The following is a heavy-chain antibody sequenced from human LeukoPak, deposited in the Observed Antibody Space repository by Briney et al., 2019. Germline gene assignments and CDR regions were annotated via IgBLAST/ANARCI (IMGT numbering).Heavy chain of an antibody. V-gene: IGHV4-61*02. CDR1: GGSISSGSYY. CDR2: IYTSGST. D-gene: IGHD6-19*01. Sequence: KPSQTLSLTCTVSGGSISSGSYYWSWIRQPAGKGLEWIGRIYTSGSTNYNPSLKSRVTISVDTSKNQFSLKLSSVTAADTAVYYCARDQKYSSGWYYYYMDVWGKGTTVTISS. CDR3: ARDQKYSSGWYYYYMDV. J-gene: IGHJ6*03.